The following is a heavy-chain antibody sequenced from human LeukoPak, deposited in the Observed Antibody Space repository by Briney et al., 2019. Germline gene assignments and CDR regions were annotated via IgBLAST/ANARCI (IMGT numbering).Heavy chain of an antibody. CDR2: IYTSGST. D-gene: IGHD3-22*01. V-gene: IGHV4-61*02. J-gene: IGHJ3*02. Sequence: SETLSLTCTVSGGSISSGSYYWSWIRQPAGKGLEWIGPIYTSGSTNYNPSLKSRVTISVDTSKNQFSLKLSSVTAADTAVYYCARSQYYYDSSGFSAFDIWGQGTMVTVSS. CDR3: ARSQYYYDSSGFSAFDI. CDR1: GGSISSGSYY.